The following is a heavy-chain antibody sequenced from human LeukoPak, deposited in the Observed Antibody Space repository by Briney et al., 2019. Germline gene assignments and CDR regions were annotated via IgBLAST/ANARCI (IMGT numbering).Heavy chain of an antibody. V-gene: IGHV1-18*01. CDR3: ARGVTGSPNWFDP. J-gene: IGHJ5*02. CDR2: ISAYNGNT. CDR1: GYTFTSYG. Sequence: VASVTVSCKASGYTFTSYGTSWVRQAPGQGLEWMGWISAYNGNTNYAQKLQGRVTMTTDTSTSTVYMELSSLRSEDTAVYYCARGVTGSPNWFDPWGQGTLVTVSS. D-gene: IGHD3-10*01.